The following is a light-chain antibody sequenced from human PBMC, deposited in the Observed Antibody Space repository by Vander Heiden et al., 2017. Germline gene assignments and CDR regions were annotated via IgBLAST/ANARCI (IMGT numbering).Light chain of an antibody. Sequence: SYELTQTPSVSVSPGQTASISCSGDKLGKKYSSWYQQKAGQSPVLVIYHASKRPSGIPGRFSGSNSGTTATLTISGTQPLDEADYYCLAWDSSTGVFGGGTKLTVL. CDR3: LAWDSSTGV. CDR1: KLGKKY. J-gene: IGLJ2*01. V-gene: IGLV3-1*01. CDR2: HAS.